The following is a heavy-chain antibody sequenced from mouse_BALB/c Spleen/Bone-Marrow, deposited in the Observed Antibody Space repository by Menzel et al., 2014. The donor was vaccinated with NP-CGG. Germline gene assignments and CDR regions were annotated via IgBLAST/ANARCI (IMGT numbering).Heavy chain of an antibody. CDR2: INPDSRTI. Sequence: EVMLVESGGGLVQPGGSLKLSCAASGFDFSRYWMTWVRQAPGKGLEWIGEINPDSRTINYTPSLKDEFIISRDNAKNTLYLQMSKVRSEDTALYYCARPGYYGYQNVWGAGTTVTVSS. CDR3: ARPGYYGYQNV. V-gene: IGHV4-1*02. J-gene: IGHJ1*01. D-gene: IGHD1-2*01. CDR1: GFDFSRYW.